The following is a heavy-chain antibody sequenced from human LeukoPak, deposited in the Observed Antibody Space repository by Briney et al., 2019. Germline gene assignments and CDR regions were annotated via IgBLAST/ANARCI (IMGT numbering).Heavy chain of an antibody. D-gene: IGHD2-15*01. CDR1: GFTVSSNY. J-gene: IGHJ6*02. V-gene: IGHV3-66*01. CDR3: ARDYRMEVVAATQTYYYYYYGMDV. Sequence: GGSLRLSCAASGFTVSSNYMSWVRQAPGKGLEWVSVIYSGGSTYYADSVKGRFTISRDNSKNTLYLQMNSLRAEDTAVYYCARDYRMEVVAATQTYYYYYYGMDVWGQGTTVTVSS. CDR2: IYSGGST.